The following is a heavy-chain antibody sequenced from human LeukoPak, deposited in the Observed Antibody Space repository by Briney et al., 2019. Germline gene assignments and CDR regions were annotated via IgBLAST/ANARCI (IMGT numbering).Heavy chain of an antibody. CDR2: ISWDGGST. CDR3: AKGGGYSYGPGFDY. CDR1: GFTFDDYT. D-gene: IGHD5-18*01. J-gene: IGHJ4*02. Sequence: GGSLRLSCAASGFTFDDYTMHWVRQAPGKGLEWVSLISWDGGSTYYADSVKGRFTISRDNSKNSLYLQMNSLRAEDTAVYYCAKGGGYSYGPGFDYWGQGTLVTVSS. V-gene: IGHV3-43*01.